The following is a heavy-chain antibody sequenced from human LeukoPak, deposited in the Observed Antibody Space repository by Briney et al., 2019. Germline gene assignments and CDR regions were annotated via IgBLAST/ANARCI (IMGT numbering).Heavy chain of an antibody. CDR2: IYTSGST. CDR1: GGSFSGYY. Sequence: SETLSLTCAVYGGSFSGYYWSWIRQPAGKGLEWIGRIYTSGSTNYNPSLKSRVTISVDTSKEHFSLKLTSVTAADTAVYYCARGAPPQNWGQGTLVTVSS. CDR3: ARGAPPQN. V-gene: IGHV4-59*10. J-gene: IGHJ4*02.